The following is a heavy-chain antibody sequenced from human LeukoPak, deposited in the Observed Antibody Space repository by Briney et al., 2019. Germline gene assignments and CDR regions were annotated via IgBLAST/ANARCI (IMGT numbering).Heavy chain of an antibody. Sequence: PSETLSLTCTVSGGSISSSSYYWGWIRQPPGKGLEWIGSVYYSGYTYYNPSLKSRVTISVDTSKNQFSLKLSSVTAADTAVYYCARSFDGQQQLWAHHPLDYWGQGTLVTVSS. D-gene: IGHD6-13*01. CDR1: GGSISSSSYY. V-gene: IGHV4-39*07. J-gene: IGHJ4*02. CDR2: VYYSGYT. CDR3: ARSFDGQQQLWAHHPLDY.